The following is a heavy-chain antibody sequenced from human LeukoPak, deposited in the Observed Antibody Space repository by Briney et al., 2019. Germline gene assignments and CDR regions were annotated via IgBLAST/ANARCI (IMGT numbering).Heavy chain of an antibody. D-gene: IGHD4-17*01. CDR1: GLTFTDAW. J-gene: IGHJ4*02. V-gene: IGHV3-15*01. CDR2: IKSRTAGGTT. Sequence: GGSLRLSCAASGLTFTDAWMSWVRQAPGKGLEWVARIKSRTAGGTTDYAAPGKGRFTISRDDSKDTLYLQMNSLKTEDIAVYYCATEYYGAYNYWGQGTLVTVSS. CDR3: ATEYYGAYNY.